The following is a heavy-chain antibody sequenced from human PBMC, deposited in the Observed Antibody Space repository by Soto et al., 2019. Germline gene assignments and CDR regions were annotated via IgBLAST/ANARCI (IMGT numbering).Heavy chain of an antibody. CDR1: GFTFSDYE. Sequence: VGSLRLSCTASGFTFSDYEMNWLRQEPVKGLELGSYITSGGRSIYFSVFVKSRFIISRDNVEKSLLLQMNSLRPEDTAVYYCVRRMASPDQWGQGTLVTVSS. D-gene: IGHD2-15*01. V-gene: IGHV3-48*03. CDR3: VRRMASPDQ. J-gene: IGHJ4*02. CDR2: ITSGGRSI.